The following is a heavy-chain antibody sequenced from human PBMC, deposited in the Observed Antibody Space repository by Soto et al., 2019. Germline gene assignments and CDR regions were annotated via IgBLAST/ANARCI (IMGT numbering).Heavy chain of an antibody. J-gene: IGHJ3*02. D-gene: IGHD5-12*01. Sequence: QLQLQESGPGLVKPSETLSLTCTVSGGSISSSSYYWGWIRQPPGKGQEWIGSIYYSGSTYYNPSLKSRVTISVDTSKNQFSLKLSSVTAADTAVYYCARPVSVYSGYDDDAFDIWGQGTMVTVSS. CDR2: IYYSGST. CDR1: GGSISSSSYY. CDR3: ARPVSVYSGYDDDAFDI. V-gene: IGHV4-39*01.